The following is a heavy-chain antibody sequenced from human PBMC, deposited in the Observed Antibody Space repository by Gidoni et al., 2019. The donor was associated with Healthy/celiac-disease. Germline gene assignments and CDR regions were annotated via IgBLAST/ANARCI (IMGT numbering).Heavy chain of an antibody. CDR3: ARGRANFYSNYVHYYYGMDV. Sequence: QVQLQQWGAGLLKPSETLSLTCAVYGGSFSGYYWSWIRQPPGKGLEWIGEINHSGSTNYNPSLKSRVTISVDTSKNQFSLKLSSVTAADTAVYYCARGRANFYSNYVHYYYGMDVWGQGTTVTVSS. J-gene: IGHJ6*02. CDR1: GGSFSGYY. CDR2: INHSGST. V-gene: IGHV4-34*01. D-gene: IGHD4-4*01.